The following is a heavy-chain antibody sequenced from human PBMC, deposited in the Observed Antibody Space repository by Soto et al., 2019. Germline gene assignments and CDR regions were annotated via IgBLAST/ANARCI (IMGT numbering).Heavy chain of an antibody. Sequence: XSEKVSFKASCYNFTSYGISWVRQAPGQGLEWMGWISAYNGNTNYAQKLQGRVTMTTDTSTSTAYMELRSLRSDDTAVYYCARDPGLLWFGELSLWGQGTLVTVSS. J-gene: IGHJ4*02. CDR2: ISAYNGNT. CDR3: ARDPGLLWFGELSL. D-gene: IGHD3-10*01. CDR1: CYNFTSYG. V-gene: IGHV1-18*01.